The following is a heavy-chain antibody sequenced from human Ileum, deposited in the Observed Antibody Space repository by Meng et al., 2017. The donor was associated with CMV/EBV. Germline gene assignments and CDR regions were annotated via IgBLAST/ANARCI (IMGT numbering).Heavy chain of an antibody. Sequence: VWLQQLGPGLVKPSETLALTCTVSGGSVNNYDWSWIRQSAGKGLEWIGRFYSSDTYNYHPSLDSQVTMSLDTSKNQFSLNLRSVTAADTATYYCVRGPGASTREGFDYWGLGTLVTVSS. CDR1: GGSVNNYD. D-gene: IGHD1-26*01. J-gene: IGHJ4*02. V-gene: IGHV4-4*07. CDR3: VRGPGASTREGFDY. CDR2: FYSSDTY.